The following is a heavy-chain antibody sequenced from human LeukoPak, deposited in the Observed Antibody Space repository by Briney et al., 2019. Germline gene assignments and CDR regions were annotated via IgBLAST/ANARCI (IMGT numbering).Heavy chain of an antibody. V-gene: IGHV3-30*02. Sequence: GGSLRLSCVASGFTFSDYGMHWVRQAPGKGLEWVAFIRFGGYDEYYADSVKGRFTISRDNSKNTLYLQMNSLRAEDTAVYYCAKDLPRDLWFGESWGQGTLVTVSS. D-gene: IGHD3-10*01. CDR3: AKDLPRDLWFGES. CDR2: IRFGGYDE. CDR1: GFTFSDYG. J-gene: IGHJ5*02.